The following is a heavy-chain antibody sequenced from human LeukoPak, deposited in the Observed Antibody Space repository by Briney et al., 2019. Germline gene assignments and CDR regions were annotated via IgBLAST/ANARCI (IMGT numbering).Heavy chain of an antibody. J-gene: IGHJ4*02. V-gene: IGHV3-53*01. CDR3: ARYDSSGYYYGGGY. CDR1: GFTVSSNY. Sequence: GGSLRLSCAASGFTVSSNYMSWVRQAPGKGLEWVSVIYSGGSTYYADSVKGRFTISRDNSKNTLYLQMNSLRAEDTAVYYCARYDSSGYYYGGGYWGQGTLVTVSS. D-gene: IGHD3-22*01. CDR2: IYSGGST.